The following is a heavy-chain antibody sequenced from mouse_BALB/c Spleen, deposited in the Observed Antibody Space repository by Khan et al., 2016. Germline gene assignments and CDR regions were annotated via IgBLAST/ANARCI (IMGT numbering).Heavy chain of an antibody. J-gene: IGHJ4*01. Sequence: GESGPELKKPGETVKIYCKASGYTITGYSMHWVKQAPGKGLQWMGWINTETGEPTYADTFKGRFAFSLETSASTAYLQINNLKNEDTATYVCALWYYAMDYWGQGTSFTVSS. V-gene: IGHV9-2-1*01. CDR2: INTETGEP. CDR1: GYTITGYS. CDR3: ALWYYAMDY. D-gene: IGHD1-1*02.